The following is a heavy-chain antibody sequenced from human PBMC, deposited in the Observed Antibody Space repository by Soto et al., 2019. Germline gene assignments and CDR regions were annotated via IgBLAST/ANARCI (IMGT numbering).Heavy chain of an antibody. Sequence: QLQLQESGPGLVKPSETLSLTCTVSGGSISSSSYYWGWIRQPPGKGLEWIGSIYYSGSTYYNPSLKSRVTISVDTSKNQFSLKLSSVTAADTAVYSCARRYANDCYFDYWGQGTLVTVSS. D-gene: IGHD3-16*01. CDR3: ARRYANDCYFDY. V-gene: IGHV4-39*01. CDR2: IYYSGST. CDR1: GGSISSSSYY. J-gene: IGHJ4*02.